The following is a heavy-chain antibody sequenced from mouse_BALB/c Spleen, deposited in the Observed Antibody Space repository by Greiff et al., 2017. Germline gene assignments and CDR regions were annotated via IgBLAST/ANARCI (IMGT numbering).Heavy chain of an antibody. CDR2: ISSGSSTI. CDR3: ARSRGPTTLFAY. D-gene: IGHD2-12*01. V-gene: IGHV5-17*02. Sequence: EVMLVESGGGLVQPGGSRKLSCAASGFTFSSFGMHWVRQAPEKGLEWVAYISSGSSTIYYADTVKGRFTISRDNPKNTLFLQMTSLRSEDTAMYYCARSRGPTTLFAYWGQGTLVTVSA. J-gene: IGHJ3*01. CDR1: GFTFSSFG.